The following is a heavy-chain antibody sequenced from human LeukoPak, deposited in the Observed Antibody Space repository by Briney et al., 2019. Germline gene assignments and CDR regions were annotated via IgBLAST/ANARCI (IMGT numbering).Heavy chain of an antibody. Sequence: SQTLSLTCAVSGGSISSGGYSWSWIRQPPGKGLEWIGYIYHSGSTYYNPSLKSRVTISVDRSKNQFSLKLSSVTAADTAVYYCARDRRVAYYDSSGLFHDAFDIWGQGTMVTVSS. J-gene: IGHJ3*02. V-gene: IGHV4-30-2*01. CDR2: IYHSGST. CDR1: GGSISSGGYS. D-gene: IGHD3-22*01. CDR3: ARDRRVAYYDSSGLFHDAFDI.